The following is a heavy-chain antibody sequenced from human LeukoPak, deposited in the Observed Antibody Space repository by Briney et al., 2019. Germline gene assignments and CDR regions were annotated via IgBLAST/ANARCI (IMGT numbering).Heavy chain of an antibody. CDR1: GYTFSSYS. CDR3: ARDNDVGGGAFYGMDV. J-gene: IGHJ6*02. Sequence: ASVRVSCKASGYTFSSYSISWMRQAPGQGLEWMGWISAYNGDTNYAQKFQGRVTLTTDTSTRTAYMELSALKSDDTAVYYCARDNDVGGGAFYGMDVWGQGTTVTVSS. CDR2: ISAYNGDT. V-gene: IGHV1-18*01. D-gene: IGHD3-3*01.